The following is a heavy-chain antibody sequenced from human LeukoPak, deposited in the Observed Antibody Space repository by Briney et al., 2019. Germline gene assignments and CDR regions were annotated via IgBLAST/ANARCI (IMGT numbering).Heavy chain of an antibody. Sequence: GRSLRLSCAASGFTFSSYGMHWVRQAPGKGLEWVAVIWYDGSNKYYADSVKGRFTISRDNSKNTLYLQMNSLRAEDTAVYYCARFARFGDLQGGGYFDYWGQGTLVTVSS. CDR2: IWYDGSNK. D-gene: IGHD3-16*01. CDR3: ARFARFGDLQGGGYFDY. J-gene: IGHJ4*02. CDR1: GFTFSSYG. V-gene: IGHV3-33*01.